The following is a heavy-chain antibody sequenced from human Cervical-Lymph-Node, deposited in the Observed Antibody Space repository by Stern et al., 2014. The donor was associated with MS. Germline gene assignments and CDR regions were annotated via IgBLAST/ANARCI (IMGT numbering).Heavy chain of an antibody. CDR2: IGTAGDT. Sequence: EVQLVESGGGLVQPGGSLRLSCAASGFTFSSYDMHWVRQATGKGLEWVSAIGTAGDTYYPGSVQGRFTISRENAKNSLYLQMNSLRAGDTAVYYCAREGDYVTFDIWGQGTMVTVSS. J-gene: IGHJ3*02. CDR3: AREGDYVTFDI. V-gene: IGHV3-13*01. CDR1: GFTFSSYD. D-gene: IGHD4-17*01.